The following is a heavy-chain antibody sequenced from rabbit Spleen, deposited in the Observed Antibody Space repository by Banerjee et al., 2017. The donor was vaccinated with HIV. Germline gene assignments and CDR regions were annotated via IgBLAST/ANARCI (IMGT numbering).Heavy chain of an antibody. CDR2: IYTGSGSIH. D-gene: IGHD8-1*01. CDR1: GFSFSNNY. Sequence: QEQLEESGGGLVQPEGSLTLTCTASGFSFSNNYMCWVRQAPGKGLEWIGCIYTGSGSIHYASWAKGRFTMYKTSSTTVTLQMTSLTAADTATYFCARDTGSSFSSYGMDLWGQGTLVTVS. CDR3: ARDTGSSFSSYGMDL. J-gene: IGHJ6*01. V-gene: IGHV1S45*01.